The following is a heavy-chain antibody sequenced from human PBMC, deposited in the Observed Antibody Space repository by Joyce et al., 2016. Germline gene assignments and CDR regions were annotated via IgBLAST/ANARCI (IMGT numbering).Heavy chain of an antibody. D-gene: IGHD3-10*01. Sequence: EVQLVESGGGLVQPGRSLRLSCAASGFTFDDYAMHWVRQPPGKGLEWVSGISWNSGSIDYADSVMGRFTISRDNTKNSLYLQMKSLRAEDTAFYYCAKDKASGSYRFFQYWGQGTLVTVSS. V-gene: IGHV3-9*01. J-gene: IGHJ1*01. CDR1: GFTFDDYA. CDR3: AKDKASGSYRFFQY. CDR2: ISWNSGSI.